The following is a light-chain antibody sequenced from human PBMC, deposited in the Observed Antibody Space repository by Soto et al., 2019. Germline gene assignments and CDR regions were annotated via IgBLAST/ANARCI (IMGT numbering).Light chain of an antibody. Sequence: DIVMTQSPLSLPVTPGEPASISCRSSQSLLHSNGYNYLDWYLQKPGQSPQLLISLGSNRASGVPDRFSGSGSGTDFTLKISRVEAEDVGVYDCMQALHTPTFGQGTKVEIK. CDR3: MQALHTPT. V-gene: IGKV2-28*01. J-gene: IGKJ1*01. CDR1: QSLLHSNGYNY. CDR2: LGS.